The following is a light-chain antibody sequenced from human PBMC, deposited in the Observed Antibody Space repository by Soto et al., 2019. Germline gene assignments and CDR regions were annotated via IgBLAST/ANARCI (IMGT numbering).Light chain of an antibody. Sequence: DIVMTHSPDSLAVSLGERATSNCKSSQSVLYSSNNKNYLAWYQQKPGQPPKLLIYWASTRESGVPDRFSGSGSGTDFTLTISSLQAEDVAVYYCQQYNTTPLTFGGGTKVDIK. CDR1: QSVLYSSNNKNY. CDR2: WAS. V-gene: IGKV4-1*01. CDR3: QQYNTTPLT. J-gene: IGKJ4*01.